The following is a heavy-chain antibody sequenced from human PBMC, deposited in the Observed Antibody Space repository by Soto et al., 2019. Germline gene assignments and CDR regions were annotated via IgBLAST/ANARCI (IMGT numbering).Heavy chain of an antibody. CDR2: IGTAGDK. CDR3: ARAIDYDILTGYPAPPDY. Sequence: EVQLVESGGGLVQPGGSLRLSCAASGFTFSSYDMHWVRQATGKGLEWVSAIGTAGDKYYPGSVKGRFTISRENAKNSLYLQMNSLRAGDTAVYYCARAIDYDILTGYPAPPDYWGQGTLVTVSS. D-gene: IGHD3-9*01. J-gene: IGHJ4*02. V-gene: IGHV3-13*04. CDR1: GFTFSSYD.